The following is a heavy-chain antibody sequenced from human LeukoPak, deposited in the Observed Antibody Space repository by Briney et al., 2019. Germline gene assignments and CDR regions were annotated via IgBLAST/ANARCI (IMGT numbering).Heavy chain of an antibody. CDR1: GGTFSNYA. V-gene: IGHV1-69*01. D-gene: IGHD1-14*01. J-gene: IGHJ1*01. Sequence: SVKVSCKASGGTFSNYAINWVRQAPGQGLEWMGGITPLFGTAKYARKFQGRVTIIADESTSTAYMELSSLRSEDTAVYYCARDSSEIRSLIVHWGQGTLVTVSS. CDR2: ITPLFGTA. CDR3: ARDSSEIRSLIVH.